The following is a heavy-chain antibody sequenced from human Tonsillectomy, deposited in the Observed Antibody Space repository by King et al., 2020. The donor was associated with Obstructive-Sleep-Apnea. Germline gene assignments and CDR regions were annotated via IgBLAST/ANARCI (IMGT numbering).Heavy chain of an antibody. D-gene: IGHD2-2*02. Sequence: LQLQESGPGLVKPSETLSLTCTVSGGSISSSRYYWGWIRQPPGKGLEWIGSIYYSGSTYYNPSLKSRVTISVDTSKNQFSLKLSSVTAADTAVYYCARERSAIFTYWGQGTLVTVSS. CDR3: ARERSAIFTY. J-gene: IGHJ4*02. CDR2: IYYSGST. CDR1: GGSISSSRYY. V-gene: IGHV4-39*07.